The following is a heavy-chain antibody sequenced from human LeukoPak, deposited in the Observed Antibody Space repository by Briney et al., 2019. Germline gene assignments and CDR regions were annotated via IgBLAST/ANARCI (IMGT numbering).Heavy chain of an antibody. V-gene: IGHV3-53*01. D-gene: IGHD3-9*01. CDR1: GFTVSSNY. CDR2: LYRDGTT. Sequence: EPGGSLRLSCAASGFTVSSNYISWVRQAPGKGLEWVSVLYRDGTTYYADSVKGRFTISRDNSKNTLYLQMNSLRAEDTAVHHCAKESTYYDIMTGYYQDWGQGTLVTVSS. CDR3: AKESTYYDIMTGYYQD. J-gene: IGHJ4*02.